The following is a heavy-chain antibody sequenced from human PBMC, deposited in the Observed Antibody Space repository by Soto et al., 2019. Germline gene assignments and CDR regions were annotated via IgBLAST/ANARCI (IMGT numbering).Heavy chain of an antibody. CDR3: AWEPKRYCSGGSCHFDY. D-gene: IGHD2-15*01. CDR1: GGTFGRYG. J-gene: IGHJ4*02. Sequence: QVQLVQSGAEVKKPGSSVKVSCKASGGTFGRYGVSWVRQAPGQGLEWMGGIIPIFGTPYYAQKFQGRVTITADESTTTAYMELSSLRSEDTAVYYCAWEPKRYCSGGSCHFDYWGQGTLVTVSS. CDR2: IIPIFGTP. V-gene: IGHV1-69*12.